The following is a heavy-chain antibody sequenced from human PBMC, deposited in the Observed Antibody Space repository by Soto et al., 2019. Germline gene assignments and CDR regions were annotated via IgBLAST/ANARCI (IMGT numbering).Heavy chain of an antibody. V-gene: IGHV3-30*03. Sequence: PGGSLRLSCAASGCTFSSYGMHWVRQAPGKGLEWVAGISYDGSNKYYADSVKGRFTISRDNSKHTLYLQMNSLRAEATAVYYCETGYSSGWYGEGADYWGQGTLVTVSS. CDR2: ISYDGSNK. J-gene: IGHJ4*02. D-gene: IGHD6-19*01. CDR1: GCTFSSYG. CDR3: ETGYSSGWYGEGADY.